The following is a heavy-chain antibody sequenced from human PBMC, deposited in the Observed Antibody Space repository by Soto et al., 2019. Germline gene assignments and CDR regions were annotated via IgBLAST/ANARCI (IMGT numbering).Heavy chain of an antibody. CDR2: FDPEDGET. Sequence: ASVKVSCKVSGYTLTELSMHWVRQAPGKGLEWMGGFDPEDGETIYAQKFQGRVTMTEDTSTDTAYMELSSLRSEDTAFYDCARGVELRDYYYMDVWGKGTTVTVSS. CDR1: GYTLTELS. V-gene: IGHV1-24*01. D-gene: IGHD1-26*01. J-gene: IGHJ6*03. CDR3: ARGVELRDYYYMDV.